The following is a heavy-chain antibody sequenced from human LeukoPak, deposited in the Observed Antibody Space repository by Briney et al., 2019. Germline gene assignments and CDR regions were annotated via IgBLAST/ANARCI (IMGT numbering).Heavy chain of an antibody. D-gene: IGHD2-2*01. CDR3: AGDSSNSYDNLPSFAY. Sequence: GGSLRLSCAASGVTVSNNYMNWVRQAPGKGLEWVSISYSGDNTYYTYSVKGRVTISRDNSKNTLYLQLNSLRAEDTAVYYCAGDSSNSYDNLPSFAYWGQGTLVTVSS. J-gene: IGHJ4*02. CDR2: SYSGDNT. V-gene: IGHV3-53*01. CDR1: GVTVSNNY.